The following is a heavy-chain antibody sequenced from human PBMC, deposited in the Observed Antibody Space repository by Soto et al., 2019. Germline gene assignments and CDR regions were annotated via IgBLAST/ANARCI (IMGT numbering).Heavy chain of an antibody. Sequence: ASVKVSCKASGYTFTSYAMHWVRQAPGQRLEWMGWINAGNGNTKYSQKFQGRVTITRDTSASTAYMELSSLRSEATAVYYCARRIGSGWPFDCWGQGTLVTVSS. D-gene: IGHD6-19*01. CDR3: ARRIGSGWPFDC. J-gene: IGHJ4*02. V-gene: IGHV1-3*01. CDR1: GYTFTSYA. CDR2: INAGNGNT.